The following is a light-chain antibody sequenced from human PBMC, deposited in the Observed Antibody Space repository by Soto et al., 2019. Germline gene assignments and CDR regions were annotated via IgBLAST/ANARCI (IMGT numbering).Light chain of an antibody. V-gene: IGKV1-5*01. CDR1: QSITTW. J-gene: IGKJ1*01. CDR3: QQYNSYPWT. CDR2: DVS. Sequence: DIQMTQSPSTVSAYVGDSVTITCRASQSITTWLAWYQQRPGKAPKLLIYDVSSLQSGVPSRFSGSGSGTDFTLTISSLQPDDFATYYCQQYNSYPWTFGQGTKVDI.